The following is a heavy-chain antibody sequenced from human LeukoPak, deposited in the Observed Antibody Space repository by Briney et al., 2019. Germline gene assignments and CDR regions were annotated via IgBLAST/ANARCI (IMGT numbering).Heavy chain of an antibody. CDR2: LRGGGET. V-gene: IGHV3-23*01. CDR1: GFSFTNYA. D-gene: IGHD1-26*01. J-gene: IGHJ4*02. Sequence: AGGSLRLSCAASGFSFTNYAMNWVRQAPARGPERVSSLRGGGETFYADSVKGRFTPSRDDSRNNVFLLLNNLRGDDTAIFYCWEASWVSNADAVWGGQGNQVTVS. CDR3: WEASWVSNADAVW.